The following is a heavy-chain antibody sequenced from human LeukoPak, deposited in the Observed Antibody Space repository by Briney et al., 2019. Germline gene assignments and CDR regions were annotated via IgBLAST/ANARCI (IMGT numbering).Heavy chain of an antibody. V-gene: IGHV4-30-2*01. J-gene: IGHJ6*03. Sequence: SETLSLTCAVSGDSIINNIYYWNWIRQPPGKGLEWIGYINQGGSAYYNPSLESRVTISVDTSQNRFSLKLNSVTAADTAVYYCARDIGGAPPYYYYYMDVWGEGTTVTVSS. CDR1: GDSIINNIYY. CDR2: INQGGSA. CDR3: ARDIGGAPPYYYYYMDV. D-gene: IGHD1-26*01.